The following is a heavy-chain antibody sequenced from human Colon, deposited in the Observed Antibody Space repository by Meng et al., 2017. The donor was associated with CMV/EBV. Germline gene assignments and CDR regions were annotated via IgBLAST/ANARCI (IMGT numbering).Heavy chain of an antibody. J-gene: IGHJ4*02. CDR1: GFNFSDYY. V-gene: IGHV3-11*01. Sequence: GESLKISCAASGFNFSDYYMSWIRQAPGKGLEWVSYISSSGSTIYYADSVKGRFTISRDNAKNSLYLQMNSLRAEDTAVYYCARGFYGRQYFDYWGQGTLVTVSS. CDR3: ARGFYGRQYFDY. CDR2: ISSSGSTI. D-gene: IGHD2/OR15-2a*01.